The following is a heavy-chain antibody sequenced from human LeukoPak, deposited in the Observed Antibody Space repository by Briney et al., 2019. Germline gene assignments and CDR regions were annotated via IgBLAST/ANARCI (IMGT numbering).Heavy chain of an antibody. Sequence: PGASVKVSCKASGYTFTDYYMHWVRQAPGQGLQWMGWINPNSGDTGYAQKFQGRVTLTRDTSITTAYMELTNLRSDDTAVYYCTRERPILVVVAAMDLDYWGQGTLVTVSS. J-gene: IGHJ4*02. CDR1: GYTFTDYY. V-gene: IGHV1-2*02. CDR3: TRERPILVVVAAMDLDY. CDR2: INPNSGDT. D-gene: IGHD2-15*01.